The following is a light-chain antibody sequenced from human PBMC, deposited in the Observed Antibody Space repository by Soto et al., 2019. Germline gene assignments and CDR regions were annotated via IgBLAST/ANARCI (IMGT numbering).Light chain of an antibody. CDR3: QQYNNWPFT. V-gene: IGKV3-15*01. Sequence: EIVMTQSPATLSVSPGERATLSCRASQSVSSNLAWYQQKPGQAPRLLIYGVSTRATGIPARFSGSGSGTEFTLTISSLQSEDFAVYYGQQYNNWPFTFGPGTKVDIK. CDR1: QSVSSN. J-gene: IGKJ3*01. CDR2: GVS.